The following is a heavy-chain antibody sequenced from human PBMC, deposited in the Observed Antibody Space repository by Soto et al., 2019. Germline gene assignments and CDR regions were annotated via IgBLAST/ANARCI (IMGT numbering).Heavy chain of an antibody. CDR3: TTAIYYDSSGYSHEGAFDI. D-gene: IGHD3-22*01. J-gene: IGHJ3*02. CDR1: SVSNAW. V-gene: IGHV3-15*07. CDR2: IKSKTDGGTT. Sequence: SVSNAWMNWVRQAPGKGLEWVGRIKSKTDGGTTDYAAPVKGRFTISRDDSKNTLYLQMNSLKTEDTAVYYCTTAIYYDSSGYSHEGAFDIWGQGTMVTVSS.